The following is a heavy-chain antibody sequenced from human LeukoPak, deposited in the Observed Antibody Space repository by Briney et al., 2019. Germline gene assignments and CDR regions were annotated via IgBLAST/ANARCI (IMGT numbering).Heavy chain of an antibody. V-gene: IGHV4-39*01. CDR3: ARRLSLGFGQGNWFDP. CDR2: IYYSGST. CDR1: GGSISSSSYY. Sequence: PSETPSLTCTVSGGSISSSSYYWGWIRQPPGKGLEWIGSIYYSGSTYYNPSLKSRVTISVDTSKNQFSLKLSSVTAADTAVYYCARRLSLGFGQGNWFDPWGQGTLVTVSS. D-gene: IGHD3-10*01. J-gene: IGHJ5*02.